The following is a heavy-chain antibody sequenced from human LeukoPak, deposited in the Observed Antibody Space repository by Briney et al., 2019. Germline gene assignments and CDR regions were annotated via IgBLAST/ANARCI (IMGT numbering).Heavy chain of an antibody. D-gene: IGHD3-22*01. J-gene: IGHJ4*02. V-gene: IGHV3-21*01. CDR1: GFTFSDYS. CDR3: ARLRRNSDRSDFFYYYDH. CDR2: VNTVSSYI. Sequence: GGSLRLSCAASGFTFSDYSMNWVRQAPGKGLEWVASVNTVSSYIYYADSMRGRFTISRDNAKNSLFLQMNSLRAEDTAVYYCARLRRNSDRSDFFYYYDHRGQGTLVTVSS.